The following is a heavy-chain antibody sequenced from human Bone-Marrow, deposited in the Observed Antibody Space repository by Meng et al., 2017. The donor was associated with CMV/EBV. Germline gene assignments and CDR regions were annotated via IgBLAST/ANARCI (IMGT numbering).Heavy chain of an antibody. J-gene: IGHJ4*02. V-gene: IGHV1-24*01. CDR1: GYPPTEFP. CDR3: ATSGNGDYLTGGY. CDR2: FDPEEGET. D-gene: IGHD4-17*01. Sequence: QVRRLQSGGEVKKPGASGQVSCKVTGYPPTEFPLHWIRQAPGKGLEWMGGFDPEEGETIYPQKCQGRVTMTEDTSTDKAYRELSSLRSEDTAVYSCATSGNGDYLTGGYWGQGTLVTVSS.